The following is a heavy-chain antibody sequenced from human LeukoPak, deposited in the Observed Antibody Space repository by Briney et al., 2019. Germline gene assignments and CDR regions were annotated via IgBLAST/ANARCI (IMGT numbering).Heavy chain of an antibody. CDR3: ASKSTDHGELRFDY. Sequence: SETLSLTCAVYGGSFSGYYWSWIRQPPGKGLEWIGEINHSGSTNYNPSLKSRVTISVDTSKNQFSLKVSSVTAADTGVYYCASKSTDHGELRFDYWGQGTLVTVSS. CDR1: GGSFSGYY. J-gene: IGHJ4*02. CDR2: INHSGST. V-gene: IGHV4-34*01. D-gene: IGHD4-17*01.